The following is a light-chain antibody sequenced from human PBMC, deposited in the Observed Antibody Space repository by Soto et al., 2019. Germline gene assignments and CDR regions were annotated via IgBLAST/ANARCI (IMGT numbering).Light chain of an antibody. CDR2: AAS. J-gene: IGKJ4*01. Sequence: DIQMTQSPSSVSASVGDRVTITCRVSKGISSWLAWYQQKPGKAPKLLIYAASSLQSGVPARFSGSGSWTEFTLPSSSLQPEDFATYECQQANSFPLTFGGGTKVEIK. CDR3: QQANSFPLT. CDR1: KGISSW. V-gene: IGKV1-12*01.